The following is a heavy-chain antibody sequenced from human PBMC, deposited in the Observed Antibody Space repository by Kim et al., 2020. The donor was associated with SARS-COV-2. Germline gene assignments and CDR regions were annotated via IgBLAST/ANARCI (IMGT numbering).Heavy chain of an antibody. CDR2: INHSGST. Sequence: SETLSLTCAVHGGSFSGYYWSWTRQPPGKGLEWIGEINHSGSTNYNPSLKSRVTISVDTSKNQFSLKLSSVTAADTAVYYCRAVAGLSHWYFDLWGRGTLVTVSS. CDR3: RAVAGLSHWYFDL. J-gene: IGHJ2*01. D-gene: IGHD6-19*01. V-gene: IGHV4-34*01. CDR1: GGSFSGYY.